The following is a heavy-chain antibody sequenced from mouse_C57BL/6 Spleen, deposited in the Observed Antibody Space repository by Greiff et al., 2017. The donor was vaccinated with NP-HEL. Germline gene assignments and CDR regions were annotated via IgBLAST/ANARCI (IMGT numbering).Heavy chain of an antibody. J-gene: IGHJ4*01. CDR2: INPSSGYT. D-gene: IGHD1-1*01. CDR3: ARPYGSDAMDY. V-gene: IGHV1-4*01. Sequence: QVQLQQSGAELARPGASVKMSCKASGYTFTSYTMHWVKQRPGQGLEWIGYINPSSGYTKYNQKFKDKATLPADKSSSTAYMQLSSLTSEDSAVNYCARPYGSDAMDYWGQGTSVTVSS. CDR1: GYTFTSYT.